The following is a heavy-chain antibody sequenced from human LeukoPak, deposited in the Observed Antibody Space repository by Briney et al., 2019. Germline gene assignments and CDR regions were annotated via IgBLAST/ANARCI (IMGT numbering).Heavy chain of an antibody. Sequence: PSETLSLTCTVSGGSISSSSYYWGWIRQPPGKGLEWFGSIYYSGSTYYNPSLKSRVTISVDTSKNQFSLKLSSVTAADTAVYYCARLNRKYYDFWSGYYAPSDYWGQGTLVTVSS. CDR1: GGSISSSSYY. D-gene: IGHD3-3*01. CDR3: ARLNRKYYDFWSGYYAPSDY. J-gene: IGHJ4*02. CDR2: IYYSGST. V-gene: IGHV4-39*01.